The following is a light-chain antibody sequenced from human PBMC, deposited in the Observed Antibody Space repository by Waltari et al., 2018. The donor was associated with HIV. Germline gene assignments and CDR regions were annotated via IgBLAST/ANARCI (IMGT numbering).Light chain of an antibody. CDR3: QHYNTSSPWT. J-gene: IGKJ1*01. CDR1: QSIDTW. V-gene: IGKV1-5*03. CDR2: KAS. Sequence: DIQMTQSPSTLSTSVGDRLTITCRASQSIDTWLAWYQQKSRKAPKLLVYKASSLESGVPSRFSGSGSGTEFTLTISSLQPDDIATYYCQHYNTSSPWTVGQGTRVDI.